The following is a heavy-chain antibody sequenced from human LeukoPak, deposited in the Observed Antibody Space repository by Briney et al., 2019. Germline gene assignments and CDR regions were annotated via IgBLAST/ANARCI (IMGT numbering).Heavy chain of an antibody. CDR2: INHSGST. V-gene: IGHV4-34*01. CDR1: GGSFSGYY. J-gene: IGHJ4*02. D-gene: IGHD3-22*01. CDR3: AKELGPYDSSGYYYVRGGIFDY. Sequence: SETLSLTCAVYGGSFSGYYWSWIRQPPGKGLEWIGEINHSGSTNYNPSLKSRVTISVDTSKNQFSLKLSSVTAADTAVYYCAKELGPYDSSGYYYVRGGIFDYWGQGTLVTVSS.